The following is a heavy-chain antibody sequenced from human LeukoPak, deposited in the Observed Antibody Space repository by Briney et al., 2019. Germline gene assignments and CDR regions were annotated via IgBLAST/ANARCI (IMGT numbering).Heavy chain of an antibody. CDR2: ISGSGGST. Sequence: PGGSLRLSCAASGFTVSSNYMSWVRQAPGKGLEWVSGISGSGGSTYYADSVKGRFTISRDNSKNTLYVQMNTLRVEDTAVYYCAKVLRAYDNSPQPPAHWGQGTLVTVSS. CDR3: AKVLRAYDNSPQPPAH. CDR1: GFTVSSNY. V-gene: IGHV3-23*01. D-gene: IGHD3-22*01. J-gene: IGHJ1*01.